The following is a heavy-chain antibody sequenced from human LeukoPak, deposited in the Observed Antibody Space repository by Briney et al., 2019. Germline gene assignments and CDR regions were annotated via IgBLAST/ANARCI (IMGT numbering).Heavy chain of an antibody. CDR2: ISSSSSYI. V-gene: IGHV3-21*01. CDR3: ARDSGLLWFGELHY. Sequence: GGSLRLSCAASGFTFSSYSMTWVRQAPGKGLEWVSSISSSSSYIYYADSVKGRLTISRDNAKNSLYLQMNSLRAEDTAVYYCARDSGLLWFGELHYWGQGTLVTVSS. CDR1: GFTFSSYS. D-gene: IGHD3-10*01. J-gene: IGHJ4*02.